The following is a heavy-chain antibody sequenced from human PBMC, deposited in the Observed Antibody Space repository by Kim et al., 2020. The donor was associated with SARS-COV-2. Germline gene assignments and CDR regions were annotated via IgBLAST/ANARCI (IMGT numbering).Heavy chain of an antibody. CDR2: IGSAGDT. D-gene: IGHD4-17*01. V-gene: IGHV3-13*01. J-gene: IGHJ6*02. CDR3: ARADYGGNYYYYYGMDV. CDR1: GFTFSSYD. Sequence: GGSLRLSCAASGFTFSSYDMHWVRQATGKGLEWVSAIGSAGDTYYPGSVKGRFTISRENAKNPLYLQMNSLRAGDTAVYYCARADYGGNYYYYYGMDVWGQGTTVTVSS.